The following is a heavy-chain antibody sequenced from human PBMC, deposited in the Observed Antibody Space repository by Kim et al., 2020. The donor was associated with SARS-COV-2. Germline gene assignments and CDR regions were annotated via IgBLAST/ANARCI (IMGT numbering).Heavy chain of an antibody. D-gene: IGHD6-13*01. V-gene: IGHV3-23*01. CDR1: GFTFSSYA. CDR2: ISGSGGST. CDR3: AAGDSSTWYKFDNWFDP. Sequence: GGSLRLSCAASGFTFSSYAMSWVRQAPGKGLEWVAAISGSGGSTYYADSVKGRFTISRDNSKKTLYLQMNSLRAEETGVSYCAAGDSSTWYKFDNWFDP. J-gene: IGHJ5*02.